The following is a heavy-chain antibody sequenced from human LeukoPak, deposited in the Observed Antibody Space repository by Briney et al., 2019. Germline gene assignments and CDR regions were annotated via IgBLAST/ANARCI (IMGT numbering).Heavy chain of an antibody. V-gene: IGHV3-9*03. Sequence: GGSLRLSCAASGFTFDDYAMHWVRQAPGKGLEWVSGISWNSGSIGYADSVKGRFTISRDNATNSLYLQMNSLRVEDMALYYCARGVGDYCSGGSCYYFDYWGQGTLVTVSS. D-gene: IGHD2-15*01. CDR2: ISWNSGSI. CDR3: ARGVGDYCSGGSCYYFDY. CDR1: GFTFDDYA. J-gene: IGHJ4*02.